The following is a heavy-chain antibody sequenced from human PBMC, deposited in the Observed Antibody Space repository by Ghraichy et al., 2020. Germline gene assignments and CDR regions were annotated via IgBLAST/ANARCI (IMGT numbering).Heavy chain of an antibody. V-gene: IGHV1-2*02. CDR1: GYTFIDYY. D-gene: IGHD2-15*01. J-gene: IGHJ4*02. CDR3: ARDFTRLRYCSGGNCYPGY. Sequence: KVSCKTSGYTFIDYYIHWVRQAPGQGLEWMGWINPNSGGTNFAQKLQGRVTMTRDTSISTAYMELSSLRSDDTAIYYCARDFTRLRYCSGGNCYPGYWGQGTLVTVSS. CDR2: INPNSGGT.